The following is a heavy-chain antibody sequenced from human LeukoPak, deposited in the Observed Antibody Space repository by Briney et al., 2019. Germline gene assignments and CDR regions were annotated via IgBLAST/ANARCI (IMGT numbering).Heavy chain of an antibody. CDR1: GYTFTSYA. CDR2: ISAGNGNT. CDR3: ARDSGSGNNDY. Sequence: APVKVSCKASGYTFTSYAIHWVRQAPGQRLEWMGWISAGNGNTKYSQNFQGRVTFISNTSATTAFMELSSLRSGDAAVYYCARDSGSGNNDYWGQGTLVTVSS. J-gene: IGHJ4*02. V-gene: IGHV1-3*01. D-gene: IGHD1-26*01.